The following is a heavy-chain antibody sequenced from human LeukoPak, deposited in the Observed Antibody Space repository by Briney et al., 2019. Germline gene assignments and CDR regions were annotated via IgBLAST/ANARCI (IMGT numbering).Heavy chain of an antibody. CDR2: IYRFGNT. CDR1: GDSIISVY. V-gene: IGHV4-4*08. J-gene: IGHJ1*01. Sequence: SETLSLTCTVSGDSIISVYWSWIRQPPGKGLEWIGYIYRFGNTDYNPSLMRRVTISLDTSKKQLSLNLTSVTAADTAVYYCAGRGQRYFRDWGQGTLVTVSS. CDR3: AGRGQRYFRD.